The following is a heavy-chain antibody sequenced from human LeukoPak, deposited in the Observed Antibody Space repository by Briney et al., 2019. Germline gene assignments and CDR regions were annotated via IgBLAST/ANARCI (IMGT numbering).Heavy chain of an antibody. CDR2: INPSGSST. V-gene: IGHV1-46*01. D-gene: IGHD3-16*02. J-gene: IGHJ5*02. CDR1: GYTFTSYY. CDR3: ARDNSVGDIAWWFDP. Sequence: ASVKVSCKASGYTFTSYYMHWVRQAPGQGLEWMGLINPSGSSTLYAQKFQGRVTMTRDMSTTTDYKELSSLRSEDAAVYYCARDNSVGDIAWWFDPWGQGTLVTVSS.